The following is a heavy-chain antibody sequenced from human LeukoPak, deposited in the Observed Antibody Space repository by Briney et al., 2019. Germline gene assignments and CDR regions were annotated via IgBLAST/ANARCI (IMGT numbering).Heavy chain of an antibody. V-gene: IGHV7-4-1*02. D-gene: IGHD6-6*01. CDR3: ARDGGGSSSNP. CDR2: INTNTGNP. Sequence: ASVKVSCKASGGTFSSHAISWVRQAPGQGLEWMGWINTNTGNPTYAQGFTGRFVFSLDTSVSTAYLQISSLKAEDTAVYYCARDGGGSSSNPWGQGTLVTVSS. CDR1: GGTFSSHA. J-gene: IGHJ5*02.